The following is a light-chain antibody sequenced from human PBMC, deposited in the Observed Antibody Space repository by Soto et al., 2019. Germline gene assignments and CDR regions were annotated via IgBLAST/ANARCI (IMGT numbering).Light chain of an antibody. Sequence: EIVLTKSPATLSLSPGERATLSCRASQNVSRFLAWYQRRPGQAPRLLIYDASNRASDIPARFSGSGSGTDFTLTISSLEPEDSAVYYCQQRSNWPPLTFGGGTKVDI. CDR3: QQRSNWPPLT. CDR2: DAS. J-gene: IGKJ4*01. CDR1: QNVSRF. V-gene: IGKV3-11*01.